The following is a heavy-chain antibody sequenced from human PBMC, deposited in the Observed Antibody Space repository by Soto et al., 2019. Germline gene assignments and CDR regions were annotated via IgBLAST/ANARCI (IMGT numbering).Heavy chain of an antibody. Sequence: QVQLVHSGAEVKKPGASVKVSCKASGYTFTSYGITWVRQAPGQGLEWMGWISAYNGNTRYAQKLQGRVTMTTDTATSRAYMGLRSLRSCDVAVYCCARDGFLKKIGAVACWGQGTLVTVSP. D-gene: IGHD6-19*01. J-gene: IGHJ4*02. V-gene: IGHV1-18*03. CDR1: GYTFTSYG. CDR2: ISAYNGNT. CDR3: ARDGFLKKIGAVAC.